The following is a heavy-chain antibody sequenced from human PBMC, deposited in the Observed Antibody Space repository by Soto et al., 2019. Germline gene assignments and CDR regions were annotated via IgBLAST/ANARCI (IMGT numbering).Heavy chain of an antibody. V-gene: IGHV3-23*01. CDR1: GFTFSSYA. Sequence: PGGSLRLSCAASGFTFSSYAMSWVRQAPGKGLEWVSAISGSGGSTYYADSVKGRFTISRDNSKNTLYLQMNSLRAEDTAVYYCARDPSKGGIAAAGDDYWGQGTLVTVSS. CDR2: ISGSGGST. D-gene: IGHD6-13*01. J-gene: IGHJ4*02. CDR3: ARDPSKGGIAAAGDDY.